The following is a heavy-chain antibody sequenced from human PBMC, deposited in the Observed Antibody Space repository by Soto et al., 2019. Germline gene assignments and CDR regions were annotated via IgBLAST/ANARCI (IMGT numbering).Heavy chain of an antibody. D-gene: IGHD2-2*01. Sequence: GGSLRLSCTVSGFAFNNYGINWVRQAPGQGLEWVSSISKSDYTYYSDSVKGRLTISRDNAKNSVSLQMNTLRVEDTAVYYCAREDSIIIPAVSDFWGQGTLVTDSS. CDR2: ISKSDYT. CDR3: AREDSIIIPAVSDF. V-gene: IGHV3-21*01. CDR1: GFAFNNYG. J-gene: IGHJ4*02.